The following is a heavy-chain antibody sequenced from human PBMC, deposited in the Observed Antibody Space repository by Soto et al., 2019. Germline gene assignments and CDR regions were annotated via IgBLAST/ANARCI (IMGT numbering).Heavy chain of an antibody. V-gene: IGHV1-3*01. J-gene: IGHJ4*02. CDR1: DYTFISYG. Sequence: ASVKVSCKASDYTFISYGISWVRQAPGQGLEWMGWINAGNGNTKYSQKFQGRVTITRDTSASTAYMELSSLRSEDTAVYYCARSIVVVTALDYWGQGTLVTVPQ. CDR2: INAGNGNT. D-gene: IGHD2-21*02. CDR3: ARSIVVVTALDY.